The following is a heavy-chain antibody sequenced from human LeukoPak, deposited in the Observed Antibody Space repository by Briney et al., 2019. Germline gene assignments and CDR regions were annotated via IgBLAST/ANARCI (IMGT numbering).Heavy chain of an antibody. CDR1: GASISTFF. CDR2: IDASGTT. D-gene: IGHD4-23*01. Sequence: PSETLSLTCSVSGASISTFFWSWVRQPAGEGLEWIGRIDASGTTYYNPSLKRRVAVSLDTSNNQVYLELRSVTAADTAVYYCARATDYGGNSGRVDYWGQGTLVTVSS. CDR3: ARATDYGGNSGRVDY. V-gene: IGHV4-4*07. J-gene: IGHJ4*02.